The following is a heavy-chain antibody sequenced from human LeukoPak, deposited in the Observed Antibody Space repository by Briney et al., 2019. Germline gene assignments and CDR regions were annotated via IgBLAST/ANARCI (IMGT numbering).Heavy chain of an antibody. V-gene: IGHV1-46*01. CDR1: GGTFSSYA. J-gene: IGHJ3*02. Sequence: GASVKVSCKASGGTFSSYAISWVRQAPGQGLEWMGIINPSGGSTSYAQKFQGRVTMTRDTSTSTVYMELSSLRSEDTAVYYCARAEASYYDFWSGPSNAFDIWGQGTMVTVSS. D-gene: IGHD3-3*01. CDR3: ARAEASYYDFWSGPSNAFDI. CDR2: INPSGGST.